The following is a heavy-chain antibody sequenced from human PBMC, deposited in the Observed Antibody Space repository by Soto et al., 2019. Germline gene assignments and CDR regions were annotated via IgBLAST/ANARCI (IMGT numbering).Heavy chain of an antibody. CDR1: GCNISCR. CDR2: ISTYNGNT. CDR3: ERKTTVSDFDY. D-gene: IGHD4-4*01. J-gene: IGHJ4*02. Sequence: ASVKLYCKCAWGCNISCRSDWGRQAPGQGLEWMGWISTYNGNTNYAQRLQGRVTMTTDTSTSTAYMELRSLRSDDTAVYYCERKTTVSDFDYWGQGTLVTV. V-gene: IGHV1-18*04.